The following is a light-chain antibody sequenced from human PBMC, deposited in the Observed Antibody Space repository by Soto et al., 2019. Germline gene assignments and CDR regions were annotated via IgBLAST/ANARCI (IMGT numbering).Light chain of an antibody. V-gene: IGLV2-18*02. Sequence: QSVLTQPPSVSGSPGQSVTISCTGTSSDVGRYNHVSWFQQPPGTAPKLMIYEVSNRPSGVPDRFSGSKSGNTASLTISGLQAEDEADYYCSSFTTSSTWVFGGGTKLTVL. CDR3: SSFTTSSTWV. J-gene: IGLJ3*02. CDR1: SSDVGRYNH. CDR2: EVS.